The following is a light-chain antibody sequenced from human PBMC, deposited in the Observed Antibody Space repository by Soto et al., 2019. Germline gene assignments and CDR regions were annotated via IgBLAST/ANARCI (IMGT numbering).Light chain of an antibody. CDR2: AAS. J-gene: IGKJ1*01. Sequence: EVVMTQSPATLSVSPGDKVSLSCRANQTISNTLAWYQQKPGQAPRLLIYAASTRATGVSARFSGSGSGTDFTLTIRSLQPEDVATDDCQTYNSAPAFCPLTKVDIK. CDR3: QTYNSAPA. CDR1: QTISNT. V-gene: IGKV3-15*01.